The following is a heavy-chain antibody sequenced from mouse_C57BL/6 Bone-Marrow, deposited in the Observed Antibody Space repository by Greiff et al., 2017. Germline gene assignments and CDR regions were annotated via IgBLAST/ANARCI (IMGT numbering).Heavy chain of an antibody. CDR3: ARSSDSMDY. J-gene: IGHJ4*01. V-gene: IGHV1-76*01. Sequence: VKLQQSGAELVRPGASVKLSCKASGYTFTDYYINWVKQRPGQGLEWIARIYPGSGNTYYNEKFTGKATLTAEKSSSTAYMQLSSLTSEDAAVYFCARSSDSMDYWGQGTSVTVSS. CDR1: GYTFTDYY. CDR2: IYPGSGNT.